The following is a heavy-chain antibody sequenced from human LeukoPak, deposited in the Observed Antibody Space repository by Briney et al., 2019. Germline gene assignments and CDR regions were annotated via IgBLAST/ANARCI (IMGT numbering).Heavy chain of an antibody. J-gene: IGHJ4*02. CDR1: GGSVSSGDYY. CDR2: IYYSGST. Sequence: SQTLSLTCTVSGGSVSSGDYYWSWIRQPPGKGLEWIGYIYYSGSTYYNPSLKSRVTISVDTSKNQFSLKLSSVTAADTAVYYCARTYGSGSRPFDYWGQGTLVTVS. CDR3: ARTYGSGSRPFDY. D-gene: IGHD3-10*01. V-gene: IGHV4-30-4*01.